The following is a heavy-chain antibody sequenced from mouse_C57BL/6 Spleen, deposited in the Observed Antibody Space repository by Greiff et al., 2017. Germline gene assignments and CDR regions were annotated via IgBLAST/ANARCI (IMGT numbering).Heavy chain of an antibody. CDR1: GYTFTASW. Sequence: VQLQQSGAELMKPGASVKLSCTSTGYTFTASWIEVVKHRPGHGLELVGETLPGSGSTNYNEKFKGKAPSTSDTSSNTASMQLSSLTTEDSAICYCARGYSFAYWGQGTLVTVSA. D-gene: IGHD2-14*01. CDR3: ARGYSFAY. J-gene: IGHJ3*01. CDR2: TLPGSGST. V-gene: IGHV1-9*01.